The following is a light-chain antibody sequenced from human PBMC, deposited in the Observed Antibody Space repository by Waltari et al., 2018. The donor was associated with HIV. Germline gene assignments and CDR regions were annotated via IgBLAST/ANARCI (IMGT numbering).Light chain of an antibody. J-gene: IGLJ2*01. CDR3: AAWDDRLNLV. V-gene: IGLV1-47*01. CDR1: NSNIGSNY. CDR2: KTN. Sequence: QSVLTQPPSASGTPGQRATISCFGSNSNIGSNYVYWYQQLPGMAPKPLIYKTNQRPSGVPDRFAGSKSGTSASLAISGLRSEDEADYYCAAWDDRLNLVFGGGTKLTVL.